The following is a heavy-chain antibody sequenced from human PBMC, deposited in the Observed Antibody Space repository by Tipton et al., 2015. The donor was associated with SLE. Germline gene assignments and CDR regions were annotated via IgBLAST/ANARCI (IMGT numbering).Heavy chain of an antibody. Sequence: QVQLVQSGAEVKKPGSSGKVSCKASGGTFSSYTTSWVRQAPGQGLEWMGRIFPTLGIANYAQEFQGRVTITADKSTSTAYMELSSLRSEDTAVYYCALDIVVVVAATGDYWGQGTLVTVSS. V-gene: IGHV1-69*09. CDR1: GGTFSSYT. CDR3: ALDIVVVVAATGDY. J-gene: IGHJ4*02. D-gene: IGHD2-15*01. CDR2: IFPTLGIA.